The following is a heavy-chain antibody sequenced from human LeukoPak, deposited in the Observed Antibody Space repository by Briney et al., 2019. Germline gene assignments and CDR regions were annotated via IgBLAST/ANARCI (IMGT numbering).Heavy chain of an antibody. V-gene: IGHV3-23*01. D-gene: IGHD5-24*01. CDR1: GFTFSSYA. CDR3: ARDWEDGYNLFDY. Sequence: PGGSLRLSCAASGFTFSSYAMSWVRQAPGKGLEWVSAISGSGGSTYYADSVKGRFTISRDNSKNTLYLHMNSLRAEDTAVYYCARDWEDGYNLFDYWGQGTLVTVSS. J-gene: IGHJ4*02. CDR2: ISGSGGST.